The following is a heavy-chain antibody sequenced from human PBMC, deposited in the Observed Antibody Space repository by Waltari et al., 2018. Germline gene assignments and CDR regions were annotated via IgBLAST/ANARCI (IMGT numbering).Heavy chain of an antibody. CDR2: IIPILGTA. CDR1: GGTFSSYA. J-gene: IGHJ4*02. Sequence: QVQLVQSGAEVKTPGSSVKVSCKASGGTFSSYALSLVRQAPGQGLEWMGGIIPILGTANYAQKCQGRVTITADESTSTAYMELSSLRSEDTAVYYCATARPRYYYGSGSPDSFDYWGQGTLVTVSS. V-gene: IGHV1-69*12. D-gene: IGHD3-10*01. CDR3: ATARPRYYYGSGSPDSFDY.